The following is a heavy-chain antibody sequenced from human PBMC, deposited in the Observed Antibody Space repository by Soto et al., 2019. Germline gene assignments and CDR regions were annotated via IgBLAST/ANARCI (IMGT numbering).Heavy chain of an antibody. CDR3: AHGSGWLFDF. V-gene: IGHV2-5*02. Sequence: QITLKESGPPLVTPTQTLTLTCTFSGFSLTTTAVGVGWFRQPPGKALEWLTLIYWDDDNHYSPSLQSRLSITKDTSKNQVVLTMTHMEPVDTATYYCAHGSGWLFDFWGPGELVTVSS. J-gene: IGHJ4*02. CDR2: IYWDDDN. CDR1: GFSLTTTAVG. D-gene: IGHD6-19*01.